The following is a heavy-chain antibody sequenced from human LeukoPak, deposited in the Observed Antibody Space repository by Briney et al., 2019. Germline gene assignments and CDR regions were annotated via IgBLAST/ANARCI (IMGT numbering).Heavy chain of an antibody. CDR1: GGSISSYY. CDR2: IYTSGST. CDR3: ARDVAHDSSCYYVT. V-gene: IGHV4-4*07. D-gene: IGHD3-22*01. Sequence: PSETLSLTCTVSGGSISSYYWSWIRQPAGKGLEWIGRIYTSGSTNYTPTLKSRATMSVDTSKNQFSLKLSSVTAADTAVCYCARDVAHDSSCYYVTWGQGTLVTVST. J-gene: IGHJ5*02.